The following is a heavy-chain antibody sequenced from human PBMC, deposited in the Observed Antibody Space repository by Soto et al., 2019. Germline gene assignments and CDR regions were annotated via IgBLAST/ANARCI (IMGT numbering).Heavy chain of an antibody. Sequence: EVQLVESGGGLVQPGGSLKLSCAASGFTFSGSAMHWVRQASGKGLEWVGRIRSKANSYATAYAASVKGRFTISREDSKKQGYLQMNSLKTEDTAVYYCSSPPAMARGMDVWGQGTTVTVS. J-gene: IGHJ6*02. V-gene: IGHV3-73*02. CDR2: IRSKANSYAT. CDR1: GFTFSGSA. CDR3: SSPPAMARGMDV. D-gene: IGHD5-18*01.